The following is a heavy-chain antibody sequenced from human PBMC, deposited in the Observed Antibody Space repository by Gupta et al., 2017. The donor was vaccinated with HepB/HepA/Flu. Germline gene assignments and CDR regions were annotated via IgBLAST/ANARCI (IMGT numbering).Heavy chain of an antibody. Sequence: EVQLLESGGGLVQPGGSLRLSCAASGFTFNTYAVIWVRQAPGKGLEWVSAISGSGGTTYYADSVKGRFTISRDNSKNTLYLQMNSLRAEDTAVYYCARDYDFWSGPYYFDYWGQGTLVTVSS. V-gene: IGHV3-23*01. CDR1: GFTFNTYA. J-gene: IGHJ4*02. CDR2: ISGSGGTT. D-gene: IGHD3-3*01. CDR3: ARDYDFWSGPYYFDY.